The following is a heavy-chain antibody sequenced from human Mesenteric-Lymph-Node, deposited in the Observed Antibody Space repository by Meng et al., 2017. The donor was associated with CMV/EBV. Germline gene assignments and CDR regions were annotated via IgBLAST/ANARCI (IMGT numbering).Heavy chain of an antibody. J-gene: IGHJ4*02. D-gene: IGHD4-11*01. CDR3: ARDLPHYSLDY. CDR2: ISGSSGSHAI. CDR1: GFTFSSYA. V-gene: IGHV3-48*04. Sequence: GESLKISCAASGFTFSSYAMTWVRQAPGKGLEWVSGISGSSGSHAIYYTDSVKGRFTISRDNAKSSLYLQMNSLRAEDTAVYYCARDLPHYSLDYWGQGTLVTVSS.